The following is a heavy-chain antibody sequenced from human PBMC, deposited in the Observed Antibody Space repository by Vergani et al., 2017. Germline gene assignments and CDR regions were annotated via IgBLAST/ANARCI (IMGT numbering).Heavy chain of an antibody. CDR2: INPNSGGT. CDR1: GYTFTGYY. J-gene: IGHJ4*02. Sequence: QVQLVQSGAEVKKPGASVKVSCKASGYTFTGYYMHWVRQAPGQGLEWMGWINPNSGGTNYAQKFQGRVTMTRDTSINTAYMELSSLRSDDTAVYYCTRGWSGYSTSWFFDNWGQGTLVTVSS. CDR3: TRGWSGYSTSWFFDN. D-gene: IGHD6-13*01. V-gene: IGHV1-2*02.